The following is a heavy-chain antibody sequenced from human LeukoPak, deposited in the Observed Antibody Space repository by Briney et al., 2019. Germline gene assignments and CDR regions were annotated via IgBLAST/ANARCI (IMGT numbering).Heavy chain of an antibody. CDR1: GGSISSYY. CDR2: IYYSGST. Sequence: SETLSLTCTVSGGSISSYYWSWIRQPPGKGLEWIGYIYYSGSTNYNPSLKSRVTMSVDTSKNQFSLKLSSVTAADTAVYYCAREGQYQRLALDWFDPWGQGTLVTVSS. V-gene: IGHV4-59*12. D-gene: IGHD2-2*01. CDR3: AREGQYQRLALDWFDP. J-gene: IGHJ5*02.